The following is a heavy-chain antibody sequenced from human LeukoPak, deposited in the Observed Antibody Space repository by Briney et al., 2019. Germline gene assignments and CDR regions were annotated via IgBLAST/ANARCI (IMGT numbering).Heavy chain of an antibody. CDR1: GGSISSYY. CDR2: IYYSGST. V-gene: IGHV4-59*08. CDR3: AGRYCGSASCNGIDY. D-gene: IGHD2-2*01. J-gene: IGHJ4*02. Sequence: SETLSLTCTVSGGSISSYYWSWIRQPPGKGLEWIGYIYYSGSTNYNSSLKSRVTMLVDMSKNQFSLKLSSVTAADTAVYYCAGRYCGSASCNGIDYWGQGSLVTVSS.